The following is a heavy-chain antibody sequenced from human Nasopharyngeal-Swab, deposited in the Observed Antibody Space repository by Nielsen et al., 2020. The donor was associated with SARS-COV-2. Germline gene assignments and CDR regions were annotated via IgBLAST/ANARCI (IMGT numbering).Heavy chain of an antibody. CDR2: INQDGSET. CDR3: ARVADYGDKSRFQPLPY. Sequence: GGSLRLSCAASGFTFSSYWMTWVRQPPGKGLEWVANINQDGSETYYVDSVKGRFTISRDNADKSLYLEMNTLRAEDTAVYFCARVADYGDKSRFQPLPYWGRGTLVTVSS. CDR1: GFTFSSYW. V-gene: IGHV3-7*01. D-gene: IGHD4-17*01. J-gene: IGHJ4*02.